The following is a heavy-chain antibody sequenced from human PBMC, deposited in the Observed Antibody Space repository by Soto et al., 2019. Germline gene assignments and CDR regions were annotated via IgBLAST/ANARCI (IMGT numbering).Heavy chain of an antibody. CDR2: IGTAGDT. V-gene: IGHV3-13*01. Sequence: GGSLRLSCEASGFTFSGFDMHWVRQPTGKGLEWVSTIGTAGDTYYAVSVKGRFTISRDNAKNSLSLQMNSLRAGDTAVYFCARGQEVGPPLFDSWGQGTQVTVS. CDR1: GFTFSGFD. CDR3: ARGQEVGPPLFDS. J-gene: IGHJ4*02.